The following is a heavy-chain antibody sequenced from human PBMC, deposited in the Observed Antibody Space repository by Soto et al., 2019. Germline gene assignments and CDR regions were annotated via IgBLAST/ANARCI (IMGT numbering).Heavy chain of an antibody. CDR1: GDSVSSNSAA. J-gene: IGHJ6*02. D-gene: IGHD2-15*01. CDR3: ARGSSYYYGMDV. CDR2: TYYKSKWYN. Sequence: SQTLSLTCAISGDSVSSNSAAWNWIRQSPSRGLEWMGRTYYKSKWYNDYAVSVKSRITINPDTSKNQISLQLNSVTPEDTAVYYCARGSSYYYGMDVWGQGTTVTVSS. V-gene: IGHV6-1*01.